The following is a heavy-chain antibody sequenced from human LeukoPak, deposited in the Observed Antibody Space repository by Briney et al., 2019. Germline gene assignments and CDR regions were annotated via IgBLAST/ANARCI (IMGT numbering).Heavy chain of an antibody. CDR1: GFTFSSYG. Sequence: GGSLRLSCAASGFTFSSYGMHWVRQAPGKGLEWVAFIRYDGSNKYYADSVKGRFTISRDNSKNTLYLQMNSLRAEDTAVYYCALERPNWPYYFDYWGQGTLVTVSS. V-gene: IGHV3-30*02. D-gene: IGHD1-1*01. J-gene: IGHJ4*02. CDR3: ALERPNWPYYFDY. CDR2: IRYDGSNK.